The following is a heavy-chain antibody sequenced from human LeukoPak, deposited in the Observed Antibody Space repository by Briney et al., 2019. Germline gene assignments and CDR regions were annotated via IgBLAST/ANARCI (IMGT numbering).Heavy chain of an antibody. CDR1: GGSISSYY. CDR3: ARVGRFGAYRLNWFDP. CDR2: IYYSGST. J-gene: IGHJ5*02. V-gene: IGHV4-59*12. Sequence: PSETLSLTCTVSGGSISSYYWSWIRQPPGKGLEWIGYIYYSGSTNYNPSLKSRVTISVDTSKNQFSLKLSSVTAADTAVYYCARVGRFGAYRLNWFDPWGQGTLVTVS. D-gene: IGHD3-10*01.